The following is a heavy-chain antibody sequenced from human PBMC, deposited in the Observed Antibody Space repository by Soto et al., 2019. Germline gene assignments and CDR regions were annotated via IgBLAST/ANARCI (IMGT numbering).Heavy chain of an antibody. CDR2: IYSSGAT. CDR3: ARFAQGYDWGTSSFGWLDP. D-gene: IGHD3-16*01. J-gene: IGHJ5*02. Sequence: SETLSLTCTVSGVSLSGDRWGWFRQSPAKELEWIGYIYSSGATKYNPPLMSRVTISVDMSKNQFSLKMRPVTAADTAVYYCARFAQGYDWGTSSFGWLDPWGQGTLVPVSS. CDR1: GVSLSGDR. V-gene: IGHV4-59*01.